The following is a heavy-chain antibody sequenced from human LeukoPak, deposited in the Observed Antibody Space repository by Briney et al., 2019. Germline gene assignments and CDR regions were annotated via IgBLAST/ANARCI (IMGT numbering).Heavy chain of an antibody. CDR1: GGSISSYY. CDR2: IYYSGST. Sequence: PSETLSLTCTVSGGSISSYYWSWIRQPPGKGLEWIGYIYYSGSTNYNPSLKSRVTISVDTSKNQFSLKLSSVTAADTDVYYCAIHMGDGYNRDAFDIWGQGTMVTVSS. J-gene: IGHJ3*02. V-gene: IGHV4-59*01. D-gene: IGHD5-24*01. CDR3: AIHMGDGYNRDAFDI.